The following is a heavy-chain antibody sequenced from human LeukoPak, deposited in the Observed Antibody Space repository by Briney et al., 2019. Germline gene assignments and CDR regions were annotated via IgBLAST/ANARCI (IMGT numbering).Heavy chain of an antibody. D-gene: IGHD1-26*01. Sequence: PGGSLRLSCAASGFTVSSNYMSWVRQTPGKGLEWVSVLYSGGSTYYADSVKGRFTISRDNSKNTLYLQMNSLGAEDTAVYYCARLGGSYAFDIWGQGTMVTVPS. CDR2: LYSGGST. CDR3: ARLGGSYAFDI. J-gene: IGHJ3*02. V-gene: IGHV3-53*01. CDR1: GFTVSSNY.